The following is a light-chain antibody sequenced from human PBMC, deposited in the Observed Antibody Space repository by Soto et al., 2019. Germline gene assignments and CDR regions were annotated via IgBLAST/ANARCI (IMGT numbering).Light chain of an antibody. V-gene: IGKV1-8*01. CDR1: QGISSY. CDR3: QQYESHSPWT. CDR2: AAS. Sequence: AIRMTQSPSSLSASTGDRVTITCRASQGISSYLAWYQQKPGKAPKLLIYAASTLQSGVPSRFSGSGSGTDFTLTISSLQPDDFATYYCQQYESHSPWTFGQGTKVDI. J-gene: IGKJ1*01.